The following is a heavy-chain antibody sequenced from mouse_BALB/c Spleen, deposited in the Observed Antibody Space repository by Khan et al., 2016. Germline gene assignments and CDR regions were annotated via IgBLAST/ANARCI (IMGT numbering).Heavy chain of an antibody. CDR2: INPDSSTI. J-gene: IGHJ3*01. CDR1: GFEFSRYW. Sequence: EVKLLESGGGLVQPGGSLKLSCAASGFEFSRYWMSWVRQAPGKGLEWIGEINPDSSTINYTPSLKDKFIISSDNAKNTPSLQMSKVRSEDTDRNYCARAGYYGYLVNWGQGTLVTGSA. V-gene: IGHV4-1*02. CDR3: ARAGYYGYLVN. D-gene: IGHD1-1*01.